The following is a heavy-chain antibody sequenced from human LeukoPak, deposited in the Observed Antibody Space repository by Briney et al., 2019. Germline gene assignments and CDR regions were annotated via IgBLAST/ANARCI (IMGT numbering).Heavy chain of an antibody. CDR1: GFTFSSYA. V-gene: IGHV3-23*01. D-gene: IGHD6-13*01. Sequence: GGSLRLSCAAAGFTFSSYAMSWVRQAPGKGLEWVSAISGSGGSTYYADSVKGRFTISRDNSKNTLYLQMNSLRAEDTAVYYCSKWDTYSSREDYWGQGTLVTVSS. CDR2: ISGSGGST. J-gene: IGHJ4*02. CDR3: SKWDTYSSREDY.